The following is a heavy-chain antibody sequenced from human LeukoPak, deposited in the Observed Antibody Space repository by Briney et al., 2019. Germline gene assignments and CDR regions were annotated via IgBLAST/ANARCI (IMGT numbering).Heavy chain of an antibody. D-gene: IGHD2-15*01. CDR3: ARPLYCSGSSCPQGAFDI. CDR2: INHSGST. V-gene: IGHV4-34*01. J-gene: IGHJ3*02. CDR1: GGSFSGYY. Sequence: SETLSLTCAVYGGSFSGYYWSWIRHPPGQGLGWIGEINHSGSTNYNPSLKSRVPISVDTSKNKFSLKLSSVTGAGTAVYYCARPLYCSGSSCPQGAFDIWGQGTMVTVSS.